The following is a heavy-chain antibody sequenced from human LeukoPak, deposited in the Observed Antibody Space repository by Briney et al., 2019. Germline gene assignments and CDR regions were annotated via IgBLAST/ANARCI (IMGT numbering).Heavy chain of an antibody. D-gene: IGHD7-27*01. CDR1: GGTFSSYA. Sequence: ASVKVSCKASGGTFSSYAISWVRQAPGQGLEWMGRIIPILGIANYAQKFQGRVTITADKSTSTAYMELSSLRSEDTAVYYCARVKTGDGGEDAFDIWGQGTMVTVSS. CDR2: IIPILGIA. CDR3: ARVKTGDGGEDAFDI. J-gene: IGHJ3*02. V-gene: IGHV1-69*04.